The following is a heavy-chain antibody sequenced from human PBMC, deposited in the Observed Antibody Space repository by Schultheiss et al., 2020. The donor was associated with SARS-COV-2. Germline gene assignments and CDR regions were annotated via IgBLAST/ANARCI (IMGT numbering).Heavy chain of an antibody. CDR3: ATPFGLVPLFDY. Sequence: GSLRLSCTVSGGSISSSSYYWGWIRQPPGKGLEWIGSIYYSGSTYYNPSLKSRVTISVDTSKNQFSLKLSSVTAADTAVYYCATPFGLVPLFDYWGQGTLVTVSS. CDR1: GGSISSSSYY. CDR2: IYYSGST. V-gene: IGHV4-39*01. J-gene: IGHJ4*02. D-gene: IGHD6-6*01.